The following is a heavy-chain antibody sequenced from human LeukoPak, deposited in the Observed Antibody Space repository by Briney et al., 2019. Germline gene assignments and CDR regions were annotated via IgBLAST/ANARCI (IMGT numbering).Heavy chain of an antibody. CDR2: INHSGST. CDR1: GGSFSNYY. Sequence: PSETLSLTCAVYGGSFSNYYWSWIRQPPGKGLEWIGEINHSGSTNYNPSLKSRVTISVDTSKNQFSLKLSSVTAADTAVYYCARAFPGGGYGGRGYYYYMDVWGKGTTVTVSS. CDR3: ARAFPGGGYGGRGYYYYMDV. J-gene: IGHJ6*03. D-gene: IGHD4-23*01. V-gene: IGHV4-34*01.